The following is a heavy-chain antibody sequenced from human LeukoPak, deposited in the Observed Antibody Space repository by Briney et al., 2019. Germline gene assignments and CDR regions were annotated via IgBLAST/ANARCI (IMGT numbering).Heavy chain of an antibody. CDR2: ISGSGGST. Sequence: QAGGSLRLSCAASGFTFSSYAMSWVRQAPGKGLEWVSAISGSGGSTYYADSVKGRFTISRDNSKNTLYLQMNSLRAEDTAVYYCAKDPIRGYSYGPHVYWGQGTLVTVSS. D-gene: IGHD5-18*01. J-gene: IGHJ4*02. V-gene: IGHV3-23*01. CDR1: GFTFSSYA. CDR3: AKDPIRGYSYGPHVY.